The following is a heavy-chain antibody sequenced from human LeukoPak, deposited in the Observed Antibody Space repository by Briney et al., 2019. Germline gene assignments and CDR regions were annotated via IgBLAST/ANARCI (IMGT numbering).Heavy chain of an antibody. V-gene: IGHV5-51*01. Sequence: GASLKISCKASGYRFTSYWIGWVRQMPGKGLKWMGIIYPGDSDTRYSPSFQGQVTISADKSISTAYLQWSSLKASDTAMYYCARPEEHGDYVHDAFDIWGQGTMVTVSS. CDR2: IYPGDSDT. CDR1: GYRFTSYW. J-gene: IGHJ3*02. D-gene: IGHD4-17*01. CDR3: ARPEEHGDYVHDAFDI.